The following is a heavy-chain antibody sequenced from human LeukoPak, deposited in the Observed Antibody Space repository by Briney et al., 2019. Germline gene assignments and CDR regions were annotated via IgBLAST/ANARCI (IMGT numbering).Heavy chain of an antibody. J-gene: IGHJ4*02. CDR2: ISWNSGSI. D-gene: IGHD6-13*01. CDR1: GFTFDDYA. CDR3: ASASSSWAYYFDY. Sequence: GRSLRLSCAASGFTFDDYAMHWVRQAPGKGLEWVSGISWNSGSIGYADSVKGRFTISRDNAKNSLYLQMNSLRAEDTAVYYCASASSSWAYYFDYWGQGTLVTVSS. V-gene: IGHV3-9*01.